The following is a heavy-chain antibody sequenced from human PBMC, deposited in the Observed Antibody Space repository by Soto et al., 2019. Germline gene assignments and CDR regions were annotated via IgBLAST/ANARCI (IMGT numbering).Heavy chain of an antibody. CDR2: IYYSGST. CDR3: ARRWGWYFDY. D-gene: IGHD3-16*01. J-gene: IGHJ4*02. Sequence: QVQLQESGPGLVKPSETLSLTCTVSGGSISSYYWSWIRQPPGKGVEWIGYIYYSGSTNYNPSLKSRVTISVDTSKNQFSLKLSSVTAADTAVYYCARRWGWYFDYWGQGTLVTVSS. CDR1: GGSISSYY. V-gene: IGHV4-59*08.